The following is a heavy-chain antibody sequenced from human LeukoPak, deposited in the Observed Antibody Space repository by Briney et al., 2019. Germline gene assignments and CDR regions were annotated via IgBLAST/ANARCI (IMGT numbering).Heavy chain of an antibody. CDR1: GYSFTSYW. V-gene: IGHV5-51*01. CDR3: ARLDPEQDDSSGCFDY. D-gene: IGHD3-22*01. Sequence: GESLKISFKGSGYSFTSYWIGWVRPMPGKGVEWMGIIYPGDSDTRYSPSFQGQVTISADKSISTAYLQWSSLKASDTAMYYCARLDPEQDDSSGCFDYWGQGTLVTVSS. CDR2: IYPGDSDT. J-gene: IGHJ4*02.